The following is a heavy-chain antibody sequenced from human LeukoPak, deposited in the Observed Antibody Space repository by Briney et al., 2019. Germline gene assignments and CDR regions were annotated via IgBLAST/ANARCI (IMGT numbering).Heavy chain of an antibody. V-gene: IGHV4-34*01. CDR3: ARLNSPTATIDY. Sequence: SETLSLTSADHGGSFSGSYWRWIRQPPGKGLEWIGEINHSGSINYNPSLKGRVTISVDTSKNQLSLKLSSVTAADTAVYYCARLNSPTATIDYWGQGTLVTVSS. J-gene: IGHJ4*02. D-gene: IGHD1-26*01. CDR2: INHSGSI. CDR1: GGSFSGSY.